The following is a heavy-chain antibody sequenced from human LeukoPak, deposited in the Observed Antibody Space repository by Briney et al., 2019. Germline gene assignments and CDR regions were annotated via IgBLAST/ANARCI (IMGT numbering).Heavy chain of an antibody. CDR2: INPNSGGT. J-gene: IGHJ5*02. CDR3: AREGVVAAAGTLNNWFDP. D-gene: IGHD6-13*01. CDR1: GYTFTGYY. Sequence: ASLKVSCKASGYTFTGYYMHWVRQAPGHRLEWMGWINPNSGGTNYAQKFQGRVTMTRDTSISTAYMELSRLRSDDTAVYYCAREGVVAAAGTLNNWFDPWGQGTLVTVSS. V-gene: IGHV1-2*02.